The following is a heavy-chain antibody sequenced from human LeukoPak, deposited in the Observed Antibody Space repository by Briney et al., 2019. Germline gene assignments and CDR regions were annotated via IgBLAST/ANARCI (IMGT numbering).Heavy chain of an antibody. CDR2: ISSSSSYI. CDR3: ARDSDEGDFDY. D-gene: IGHD3-16*01. V-gene: IGHV3-21*01. Sequence: GGSLRLSCAASGFTFSSYSMNWVRQAPGKGLEWGSSISSSSSYIYYADSVKGRFTISRDNAKNSLYLQMNSLRAEDTAVYYCARDSDEGDFDYWGQGTLVTVSS. CDR1: GFTFSSYS. J-gene: IGHJ4*02.